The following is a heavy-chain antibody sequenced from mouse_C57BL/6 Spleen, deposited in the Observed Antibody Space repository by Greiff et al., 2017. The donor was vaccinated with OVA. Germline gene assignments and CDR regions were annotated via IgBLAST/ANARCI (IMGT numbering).Heavy chain of an antibody. Sequence: EVQRVESEGGLVQPGSSMKLSCTASGFTFSDYYMAWVRQVPEKGLEWVANINYDGSSTYYLDSLKSRFIISRDNAKNILYLQMSSLKSEDTATYYCARDADYGSSYDYAMDYWGQGTSVTVSS. CDR1: GFTFSDYY. CDR3: ARDADYGSSYDYAMDY. CDR2: INYDGSST. D-gene: IGHD1-1*01. V-gene: IGHV5-16*01. J-gene: IGHJ4*01.